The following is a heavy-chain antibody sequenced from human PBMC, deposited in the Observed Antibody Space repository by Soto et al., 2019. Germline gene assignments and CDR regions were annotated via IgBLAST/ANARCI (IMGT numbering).Heavy chain of an antibody. J-gene: IGHJ6*02. V-gene: IGHV1-18*01. CDR2: ISAYNGNT. CDR3: ARDRADIVLMVYAMGYYYYGMDV. Sequence: GASVKVSCKASGGTFSSYAISWVRQAPGQGLEWMGWISAYNGNTNYAQRLQGRVTMTTDTSTSTAYMELRSLRSDDTAVYYCARDRADIVLMVYAMGYYYYGMDVWGQGTTVTVSS. CDR1: GGTFSSYA. D-gene: IGHD2-8*01.